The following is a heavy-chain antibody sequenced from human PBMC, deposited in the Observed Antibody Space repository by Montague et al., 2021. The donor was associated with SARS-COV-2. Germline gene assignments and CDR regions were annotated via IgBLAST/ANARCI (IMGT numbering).Heavy chain of an antibody. D-gene: IGHD5-18*01. Sequence: TLSLTCSVSGGSINTGGYYWNWIRQSAGKGLEWIGRIYSSGSTNSSPSLKSRVTISLDTSKNQLSLWLSSVTAADTAVYYCARDPGYTSFTRWYFDLWGPGTLVTVSS. V-gene: IGHV4-61*02. CDR2: IYSSGST. CDR1: GGSINTGGYY. J-gene: IGHJ2*01. CDR3: ARDPGYTSFTRWYFDL.